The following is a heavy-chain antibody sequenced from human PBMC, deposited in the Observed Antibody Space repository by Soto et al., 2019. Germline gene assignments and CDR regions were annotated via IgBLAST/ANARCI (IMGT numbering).Heavy chain of an antibody. J-gene: IGHJ6*02. Sequence: GESLKISCEASGYMFPIYHIAWVRQMPGKGLEWMGIIYPGDSDTRYSPSFQGQVTMSADKSITTAYLQWSSLKASDTAMYYCVRQGMDVWGQGTTVTVSS. CDR3: VRQGMDV. CDR2: IYPGDSDT. CDR1: GYMFPIYH. V-gene: IGHV5-51*01.